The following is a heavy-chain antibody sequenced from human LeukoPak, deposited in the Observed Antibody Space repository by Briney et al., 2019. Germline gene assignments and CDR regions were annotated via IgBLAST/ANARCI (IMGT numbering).Heavy chain of an antibody. CDR1: GFTVTNKY. CDR3: ARDQYGYDSSGYHPFDY. J-gene: IGHJ4*02. V-gene: IGHV3-53*01. CDR2: IYGDGST. D-gene: IGHD3-22*01. Sequence: GGSLRLSCAASGFTVTNKYMTWVRQAPGKGLEWVSVIYGDGSTNYADSVKGRFTISRDNSKNTLYLQMSSLRAEDTAVYYCARDQYGYDSSGYHPFDYWGQGTLVTVSS.